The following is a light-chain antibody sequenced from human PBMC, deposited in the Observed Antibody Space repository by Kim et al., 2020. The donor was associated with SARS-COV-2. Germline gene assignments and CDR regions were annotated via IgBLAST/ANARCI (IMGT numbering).Light chain of an antibody. J-gene: IGLJ2*01. Sequence: SYELTQPPSVSVSPGHTASITCSGDKLGDKYACWYQQKPGQSPVLVIYQVSKRPSGIPERFSGSNSGNTATLTISGTQAMDEADYYCQAWDSSTVVFGGGTQLTVL. CDR2: QVS. CDR3: QAWDSSTVV. V-gene: IGLV3-1*01. CDR1: KLGDKY.